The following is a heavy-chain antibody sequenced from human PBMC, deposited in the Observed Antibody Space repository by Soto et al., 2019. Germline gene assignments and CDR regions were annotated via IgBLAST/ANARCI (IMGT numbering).Heavy chain of an antibody. Sequence: LSLTCSVSGGSIRGGGYYWSWIRQPPGKGLEWIGHIFYSGSTYYNPSLESRVFISVDTSRNQFSLKLSRLRSDDTAVYYCAISTYGDYVVGNYGMDVWGQGTTVNVSS. CDR2: IFYSGST. CDR1: GGSIRGGGYY. CDR3: AISTYGDYVVGNYGMDV. D-gene: IGHD4-17*01. V-gene: IGHV4-31*02. J-gene: IGHJ6*02.